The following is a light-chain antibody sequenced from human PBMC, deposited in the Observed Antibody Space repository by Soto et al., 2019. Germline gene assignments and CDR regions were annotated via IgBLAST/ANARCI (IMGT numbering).Light chain of an antibody. CDR1: QSVSRF. CDR3: QQYDNWPPCT. Sequence: EIVMTQSPATLSVSPVERVTLSCRGSQSVSRFLAWYQQRPGQAPRLLIYDTSTRATGVPARFSGSGSGTEYSLTISSLQSEDFAVYYCQQYDNWPPCTFGQGTKLEVK. CDR2: DTS. V-gene: IGKV3-15*01. J-gene: IGKJ2*02.